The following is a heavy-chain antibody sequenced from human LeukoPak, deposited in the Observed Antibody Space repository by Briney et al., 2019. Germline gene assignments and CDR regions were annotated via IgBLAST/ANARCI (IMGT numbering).Heavy chain of an antibody. CDR2: IYHSGST. J-gene: IGHJ5*02. Sequence: SETLSLTCAVSGGSISSGGYSWSWIRQPPGKGLEWIGYIYHSGSTYYNPSLKSRVTISVDRSKNQFSLKLSSVTAADTAVYYCARAHNKGYCSGDSCYFWFDPWGQGTLVTVSS. V-gene: IGHV4-30-2*01. CDR1: GGSISSGGYS. CDR3: ARAHNKGYCSGDSCYFWFDP. D-gene: IGHD2-15*01.